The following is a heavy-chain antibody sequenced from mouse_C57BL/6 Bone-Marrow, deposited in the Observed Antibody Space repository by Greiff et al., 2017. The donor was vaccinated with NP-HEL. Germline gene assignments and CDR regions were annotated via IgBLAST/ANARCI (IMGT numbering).Heavy chain of an antibody. CDR3: ARGRYY. J-gene: IGHJ2*01. V-gene: IGHV1-53*01. Sequence: QVQLQQPGTELVKPGASGYTFTSYWMHWVKQRPGQGLEWIGNINPSNGGTNYNEKFKSKATLTVDKSSSTAYMQLSSLTSEDSAVYYCARGRYYWGQGTTLTVSS. CDR2: INPSNGGT. D-gene: IGHD1-1*01. CDR1: GYTFTSYW.